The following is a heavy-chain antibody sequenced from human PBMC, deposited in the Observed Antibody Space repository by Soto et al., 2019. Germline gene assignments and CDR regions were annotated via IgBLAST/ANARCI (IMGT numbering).Heavy chain of an antibody. V-gene: IGHV3-30*18. CDR2: ISYDGSNK. CDR3: AKDGXIQGYCSGGSCPTQFDY. D-gene: IGHD2-15*01. Sequence: PGGSLRLSCAASGFTFSSYGMHWVRQAPGKGLEWVAVISYDGSNKYYADSVKGRFTISRDNSKNTLYLQMNSLRAEDTAVYYCAKDGXIQGYCSGGSCPTQFDYWGQGTLVTVSS. J-gene: IGHJ4*02. CDR1: GFTFSSYG.